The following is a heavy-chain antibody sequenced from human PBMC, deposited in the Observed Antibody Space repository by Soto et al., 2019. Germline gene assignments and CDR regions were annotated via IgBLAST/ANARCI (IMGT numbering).Heavy chain of an antibody. CDR3: ARPRNGYNYLAPPY. V-gene: IGHV1-69*12. J-gene: IGHJ4*02. CDR2: IIPIFGTA. CDR1: GGTFSSYA. D-gene: IGHD5-12*01. Sequence: QVQLVQSGAEVKKPGSSVKVSCKASGGTFSSYAISWVRQAPGQGLEWMGGIIPIFGTANYAQKFQGRVTITADESXXTAYMGLXXXXXXXTAGYYCARPRNGYNYLAPPYWGQGTLVTVSS.